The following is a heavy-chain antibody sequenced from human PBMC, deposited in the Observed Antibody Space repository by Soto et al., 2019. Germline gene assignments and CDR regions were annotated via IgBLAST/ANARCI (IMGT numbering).Heavy chain of an antibody. D-gene: IGHD1-26*01. CDR3: ARDMQAGFSHYFDP. V-gene: IGHV4-59*02. J-gene: IGHJ5*02. CDR2: TSYSCNI. Sequence: SETRSLTWFLSRSSVTSHHWRWIRHFPGPGLQRIAYTSYSCNINYNPSLHIRVTISLDRFKNQWSVKLTCMTAAVTAVYYCARDMQAGFSHYFDPWGQGTLVTVSS. CDR1: RSSVTSHH.